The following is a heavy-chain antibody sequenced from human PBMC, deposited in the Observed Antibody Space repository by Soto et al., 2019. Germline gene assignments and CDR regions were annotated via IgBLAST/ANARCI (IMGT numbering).Heavy chain of an antibody. Sequence: SETLSLTCAVSGGSISSGGYSWSWIRQPPGKGLEWIGYIYHSGSTYYNPSLKSRVTISVDRSKNQFSLKLSSVTAADTAVYYCAKSLGDYYDSYCHDYYYDG. CDR3: AKSLGDYYDSYCHDYYYDG. J-gene: IGHJ6*01. V-gene: IGHV4-30-2*01. CDR1: GGSISSGGYS. D-gene: IGHD3-22*01. CDR2: IYHSGST.